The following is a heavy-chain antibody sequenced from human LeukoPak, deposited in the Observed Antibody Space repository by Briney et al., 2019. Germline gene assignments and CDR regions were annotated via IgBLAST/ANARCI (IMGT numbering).Heavy chain of an antibody. D-gene: IGHD3-22*01. CDR2: IKQDGTEK. V-gene: IGHV3-7*03. J-gene: IGHJ4*02. CDR1: GFTFSNYA. Sequence: GGSLRLSCAASGFTFSNYAMNWVRQAPGKGLEWVANIKQDGTEKYYAASVKGRFTISRDNAKNSLYLQMDSLRAEDTAVYYCAKDGYYDSSGWYYFDYWGQGTLVTVSS. CDR3: AKDGYYDSSGWYYFDY.